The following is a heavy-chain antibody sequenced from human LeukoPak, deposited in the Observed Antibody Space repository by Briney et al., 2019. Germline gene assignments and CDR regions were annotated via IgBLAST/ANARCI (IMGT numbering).Heavy chain of an antibody. J-gene: IGHJ6*01. CDR3: ARDRAGTTRNYYYGMDV. V-gene: IGHV1-2*06. CDR1: GYTFTGYY. CDR2: INPNSGGT. Sequence: ASVKVSCKASGYTFTGYYMHWVRQAPGQGLEWMGRINPNSGGTNYAQKFQGRVTMTRDTSISTAYMEPSRLRSDDTAVYYCARDRAGTTRNYYYGMDVWGQGTTVTVSS. D-gene: IGHD1-1*01.